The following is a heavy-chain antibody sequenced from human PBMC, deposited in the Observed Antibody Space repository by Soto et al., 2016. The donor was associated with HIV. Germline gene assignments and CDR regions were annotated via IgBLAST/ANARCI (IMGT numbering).Heavy chain of an antibody. V-gene: IGHV3-15*01. J-gene: IGHJ4*02. CDR2: IKTKADGGTT. D-gene: IGHD3-22*01. Sequence: EVHLVESGGELVKPGGSLNLSCAASGFNFDKAQMTWTRLSPGKGLEWVGHIKTKADGGTTYVGTAMRGRFVLSRDDSKNLLILQMKNLKVADTGTYFCATDIQSSVYYKRDYWGRGTRVTVSS. CDR1: GFNFDKAQ. CDR3: ATDIQSSVYYKRDY.